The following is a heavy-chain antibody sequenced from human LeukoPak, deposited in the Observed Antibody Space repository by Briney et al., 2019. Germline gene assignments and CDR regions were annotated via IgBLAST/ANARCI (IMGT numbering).Heavy chain of an antibody. Sequence: GRSLRLSCAASGFTFSSYGMHWVRQAPGKGLEWVAVIWDDGSNKYYADSVKGRFTISRDNSKNTLYLQMNSLRAEDTAVHYCARCNSAGRGYFDYWGQGTLVTVSS. J-gene: IGHJ4*02. V-gene: IGHV3-33*01. CDR1: GFTFSSYG. D-gene: IGHD6-13*01. CDR3: ARCNSAGRGYFDY. CDR2: IWDDGSNK.